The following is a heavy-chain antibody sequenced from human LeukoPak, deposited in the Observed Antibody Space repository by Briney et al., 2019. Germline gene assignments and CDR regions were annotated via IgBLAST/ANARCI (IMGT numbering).Heavy chain of an antibody. CDR2: INAGNGNT. D-gene: IGHD3-22*01. CDR3: ATSLMISYFDY. Sequence: ASVKVSCRASGYTFTSYAMHWVRQAPGQRLEWMGWINAGNGNTKYSQKFQSRVTITRDTSASTAYMELSSLRSEDTAVYYCATSLMISYFDYWGQGTLVTVSS. V-gene: IGHV1-3*01. CDR1: GYTFTSYA. J-gene: IGHJ4*02.